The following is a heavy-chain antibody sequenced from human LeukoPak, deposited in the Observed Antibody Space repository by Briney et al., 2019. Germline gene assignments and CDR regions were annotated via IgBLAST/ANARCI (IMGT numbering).Heavy chain of an antibody. CDR1: VYTFTHYY. CDR3: ARAFVDYVEHTDVDY. V-gene: IGHV1-2*02. Sequence: ASMKVSCKASVYTFTHYYIHWVRQPPGQGLAGMGWINCNSGGTIHAHKFQGRITKTKEQSIKTAYMDVSLLGCDDTAVYYCARAFVDYVEHTDVDYWGQETLVTVSS. D-gene: IGHD4-17*01. CDR2: INCNSGGT. J-gene: IGHJ4*02.